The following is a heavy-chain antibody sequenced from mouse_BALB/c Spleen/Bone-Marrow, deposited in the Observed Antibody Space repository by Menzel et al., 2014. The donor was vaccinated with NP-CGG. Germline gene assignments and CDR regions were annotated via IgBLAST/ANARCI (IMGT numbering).Heavy chain of an antibody. CDR3: ARLGYYGWFAY. V-gene: IGHV4-1*02. CDR2: INPESNTI. D-gene: IGHD2-3*01. Sequence: DVKLVESGGGLVQPGGSLKLSCAASGFDFSRYWMSWVRQAPGKGLQWIGEINPESNTINYTPSLKDKFIISRDNAKNTLYLQMGKVRSEDTALYCCARLGYYGWFAYWGQGTLVTVSA. CDR1: GFDFSRYW. J-gene: IGHJ3*01.